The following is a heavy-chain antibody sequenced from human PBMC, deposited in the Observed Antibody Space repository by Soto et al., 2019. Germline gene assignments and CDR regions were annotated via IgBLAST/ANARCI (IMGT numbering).Heavy chain of an antibody. Sequence: SETLSLTCTVSGGSISSGGYYWSWIRQHPGKGLEWIGYIYYSGSTYYNPSLKSRVTISVDTSKNQFSLKLSSVTAADTAVYYCARVGPWVPYYYDSSPYTFENWFDPWGQGTLVTVSS. CDR2: IYYSGST. V-gene: IGHV4-31*03. CDR3: ARVGPWVPYYYDSSPYTFENWFDP. D-gene: IGHD3-22*01. CDR1: GGSISSGGYY. J-gene: IGHJ5*02.